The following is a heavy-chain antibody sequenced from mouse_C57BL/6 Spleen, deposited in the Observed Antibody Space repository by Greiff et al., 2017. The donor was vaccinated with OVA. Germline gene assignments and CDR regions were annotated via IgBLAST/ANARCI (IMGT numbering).Heavy chain of an antibody. CDR3: ARPDLRQGYYAMDY. J-gene: IGHJ4*01. CDR2: INPSNGGT. Sequence: QVQLKEPGTELVKPGASVKLSCKASGYTFTSYWMHWVKQRPGQGLEWIGNINPSNGGTNYNEKFKSKATLTVDKSSSTAYMQLSSLTSEDSAVYYCARPDLRQGYYAMDYWGQGTSVTVSS. V-gene: IGHV1-53*01. D-gene: IGHD2-12*01. CDR1: GYTFTSYW.